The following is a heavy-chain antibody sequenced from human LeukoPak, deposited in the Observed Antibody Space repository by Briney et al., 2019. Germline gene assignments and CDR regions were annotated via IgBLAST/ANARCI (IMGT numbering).Heavy chain of an antibody. V-gene: IGHV4-39*07. D-gene: IGHD6-13*01. CDR1: GGSIARTSYY. CDR3: ARASGIAAVGKFDY. CDR2: IYYSGNT. J-gene: IGHJ4*02. Sequence: SEALSLTCTVTGGSIARTSYYWSWIRQHPGKGLEWVGYIYYSGNTYYTPSLKSRVTISVDTSKNQFSLKLSSVTAADTAVYYCARASGIAAVGKFDYWGQGSLVTVSS.